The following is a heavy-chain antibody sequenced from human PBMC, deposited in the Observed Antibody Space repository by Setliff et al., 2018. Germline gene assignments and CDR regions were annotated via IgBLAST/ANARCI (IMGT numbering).Heavy chain of an antibody. CDR3: ARESARDESVRHLYYTDV. CDR2: IYTTGNT. J-gene: IGHJ6*03. D-gene: IGHD2-15*01. CDR1: GDSITSGSDY. V-gene: IGHV4-61*02. Sequence: SETLSLTCTVSGDSITSGSDYWNWIRQPAGKGLEWIGRIYTTGNTNYNPSLKSRVTISVDTSKKQFSLMLTSVTAADTAVYYCARESARDESVRHLYYTDVWGRGTTVTVSS.